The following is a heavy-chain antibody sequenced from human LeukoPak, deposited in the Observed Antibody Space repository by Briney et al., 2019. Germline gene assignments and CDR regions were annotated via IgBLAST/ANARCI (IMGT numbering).Heavy chain of an antibody. CDR3: ARGPEWELLLDY. J-gene: IGHJ4*02. Sequence: GGSLRLSCAASGFTFSSYSMNWVRQAPGKGLEWVSSISSSSSYIYYADSVKGRFTISRDNAKNSLYLQMNSLRAEDTAVYYCARGPEWELLLDYWGQGTLVTVSS. D-gene: IGHD1-26*01. V-gene: IGHV3-21*01. CDR1: GFTFSSYS. CDR2: ISSSSSYI.